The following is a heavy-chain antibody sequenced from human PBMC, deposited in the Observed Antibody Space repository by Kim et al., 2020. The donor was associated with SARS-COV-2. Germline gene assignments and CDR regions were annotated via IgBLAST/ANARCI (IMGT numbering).Heavy chain of an antibody. Sequence: GGSLRLSCAASGFTFSSYEMNWVRQAPGKGLEWVSYISSSGSTIYYADSVKGRFNISRDNAKNSLYLQMNSLRAEDTAVYYCARDLKLYSGYDVYYYGMDVWGQGTTVTVSS. CDR1: GFTFSSYE. V-gene: IGHV3-48*03. CDR3: ARDLKLYSGYDVYYYGMDV. J-gene: IGHJ6*02. D-gene: IGHD5-12*01. CDR2: ISSSGSTI.